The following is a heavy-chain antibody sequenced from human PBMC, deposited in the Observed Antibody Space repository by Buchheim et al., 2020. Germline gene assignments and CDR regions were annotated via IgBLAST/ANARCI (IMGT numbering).Heavy chain of an antibody. D-gene: IGHD1-14*01. Sequence: QLQLQESGPGLVKPSETLSLTCTVSGGSISSSGYPWGWIRQPPGKGLEWIGSIYYTGSTYYNPSLKSRVTISVATSTNQFSLKLSSVTATDTAVYYCARQELRRNLGYWFDPWGQGTL. CDR2: IYYTGST. J-gene: IGHJ5*02. V-gene: IGHV4-39*01. CDR3: ARQELRRNLGYWFDP. CDR1: GGSISSSGYP.